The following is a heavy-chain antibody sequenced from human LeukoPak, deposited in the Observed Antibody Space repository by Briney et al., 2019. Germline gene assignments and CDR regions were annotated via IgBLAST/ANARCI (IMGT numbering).Heavy chain of an antibody. D-gene: IGHD3-22*01. Sequence: GGSLRLSCAASGFTFSSYGMHWVRQAPGKGLEWVALISYDGSNKYYADSVKGRFTISRDNSKNTLYLQMNSLRAEDTAVYYCARDLYDSSGYSFDYWGQGTLVTVSS. CDR3: ARDLYDSSGYSFDY. CDR2: ISYDGSNK. V-gene: IGHV3-30*03. J-gene: IGHJ4*02. CDR1: GFTFSSYG.